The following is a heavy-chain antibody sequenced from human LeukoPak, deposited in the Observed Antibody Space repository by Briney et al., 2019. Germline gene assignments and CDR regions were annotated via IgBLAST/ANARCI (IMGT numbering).Heavy chain of an antibody. CDR2: IYYSGST. V-gene: IGHV4-31*03. CDR1: GGSISSGDYY. J-gene: IGHJ4*02. Sequence: SQTLSLTCTVSGGSISSGDYYWSWIRQHPGKGLEWIGYIYYSGSTYYNPSLKSRVTISVDTSKNQFSLNLSSVTAADTAVYYCARGRDGYRAAHFDYWGQGTLVTVSS. D-gene: IGHD5-24*01. CDR3: ARGRDGYRAAHFDY.